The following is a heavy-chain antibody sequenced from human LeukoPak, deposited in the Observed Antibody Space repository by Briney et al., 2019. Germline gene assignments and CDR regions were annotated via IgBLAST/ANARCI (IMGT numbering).Heavy chain of an antibody. Sequence: GGSLRLSCAASRFTFRNYEMNWVRQAPGKGLEWVSYISSSGSTIYYADSVKGRFTISRDNAKNSLYLQMNSLRAEDTAVYYCARDGHYSYTMDVWGQGTTVTVSS. V-gene: IGHV3-48*03. CDR2: ISSSGSTI. CDR3: ARDGHYSYTMDV. J-gene: IGHJ6*02. CDR1: RFTFRNYE.